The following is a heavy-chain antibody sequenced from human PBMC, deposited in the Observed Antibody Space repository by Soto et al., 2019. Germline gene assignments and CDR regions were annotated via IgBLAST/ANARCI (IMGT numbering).Heavy chain of an antibody. J-gene: IGHJ4*02. CDR2: VSGGGGST. V-gene: IGHV3-23*01. D-gene: IGHD3-22*01. CDR3: AKQGGSGYYYRSLAY. CDR1: GFTFSSNA. Sequence: GGSLRLSCAASGFTFSSNAMSWVRQAPGKGLEWVSSVSGGGGSTDYADSVEGRFTISRDNSKNTLYLQMNSLRVEDTAIYYCAKQGGSGYYYRSLAYWARGTVVPVSS.